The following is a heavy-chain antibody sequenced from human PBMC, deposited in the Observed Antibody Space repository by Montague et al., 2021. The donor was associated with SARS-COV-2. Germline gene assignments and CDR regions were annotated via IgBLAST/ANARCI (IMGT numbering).Heavy chain of an antibody. CDR1: GDSISTYSYY. Sequence: SETLSLTCTVSGDSISTYSYYWGWIRQPPGKGLEWIGCIYYGGSTTYNPSLKSRVTISVDTSRNQFSLKLSSVTAADTAVYYCARDMGMVAYVVVVGDAVVDGFDIWGQGTMVTVSS. CDR2: IYYGGST. V-gene: IGHV4-39*07. CDR3: ARDMGMVAYVVVVGDAVVDGFDI. J-gene: IGHJ3*02. D-gene: IGHD2-15*01.